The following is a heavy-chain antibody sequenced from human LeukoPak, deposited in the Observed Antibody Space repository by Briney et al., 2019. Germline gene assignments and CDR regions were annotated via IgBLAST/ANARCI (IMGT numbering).Heavy chain of an antibody. CDR1: GFTFSSYD. J-gene: IGHJ3*02. CDR2: IGTAGDT. CDR3: ARSRAVRGVIPYDAFDI. Sequence: GGSLRLSCAASGFTFSSYDMHWVRQATGKGLEWVSAIGTAGDTYYPGSVKGRFTISRENAKNSLYLQMNSLRAGDTAVYYCARSRAVRGVIPYDAFDIWGQGTMVTVSS. D-gene: IGHD3-10*01. V-gene: IGHV3-13*01.